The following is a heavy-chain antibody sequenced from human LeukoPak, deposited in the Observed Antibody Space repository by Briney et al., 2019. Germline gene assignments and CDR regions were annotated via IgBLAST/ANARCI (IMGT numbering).Heavy chain of an antibody. CDR1: GFTFSSYA. V-gene: IGHV3-23*01. J-gene: IGHJ4*02. D-gene: IGHD2-15*01. Sequence: PGGSLRLSCAASGFTFSSYAMSWVRQAPGKGLEWVSAISGSGGSTYYADSVKGRFTISRDNSKNTLYLQMNSLRAEDTAVYYCAKAGRIVVVVAATHWGQGTLVTVSS. CDR2: ISGSGGST. CDR3: AKAGRIVVVVAATH.